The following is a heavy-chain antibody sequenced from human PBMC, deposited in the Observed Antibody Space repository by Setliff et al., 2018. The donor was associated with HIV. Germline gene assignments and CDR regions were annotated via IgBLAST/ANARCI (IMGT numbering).Heavy chain of an antibody. CDR2: IYYTGNT. CDR1: GGSISSYH. D-gene: IGHD3-22*01. Sequence: SETLSLTCTVSGGSISSYHWNWIRQPPGKGLEWIGYIYYTGNTSYNPSLKSRVTISVDTSQNQFSLKLSSVTAADTAVYYCARVGYYDTSFDYWGQGTLVTVSS. CDR3: ARVGYYDTSFDY. J-gene: IGHJ4*02. V-gene: IGHV4-59*12.